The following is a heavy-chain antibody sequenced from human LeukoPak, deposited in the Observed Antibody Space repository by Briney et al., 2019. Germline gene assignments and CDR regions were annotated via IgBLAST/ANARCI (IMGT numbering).Heavy chain of an antibody. J-gene: IGHJ3*02. V-gene: IGHV4-59*01. CDR2: IYYSGST. CDR3: ARTSLELRYFDWLLGDAFDI. CDR1: GGSISSYY. D-gene: IGHD3-9*01. Sequence: PSETLSLTCTVSGGSISSYYWSWIRQPPGKGLEWIGYIYYSGSTNYNPSLKSRVTISVDTSKNQFSLKLSSVTAADTAVYYCARTSLELRYFDWLLGDAFDIWGQGTMVTVSS.